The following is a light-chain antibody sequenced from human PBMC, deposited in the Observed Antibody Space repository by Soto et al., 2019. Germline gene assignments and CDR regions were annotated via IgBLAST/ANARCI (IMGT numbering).Light chain of an antibody. CDR3: QSWGTGIQV. J-gene: IGLJ1*01. Sequence: QPVLTQSPSASASLGASVKLTCTLSSGHSSYAIAWHQQQPEKGPRYLMKLNSDGSHSKGDGIPDRFSGSSSGAERYLAISGLQSEDEADYYCQSWGTGIQVFGTGTQLTVL. CDR1: SGHSSYA. CDR2: LNSDGSH. V-gene: IGLV4-69*01.